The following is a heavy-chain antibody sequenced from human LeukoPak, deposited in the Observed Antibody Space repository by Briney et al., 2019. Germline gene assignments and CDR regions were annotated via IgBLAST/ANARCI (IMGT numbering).Heavy chain of an antibody. Sequence: ASVKVSCKASGGTFSSYAISWVRQAPGQGLEWMGGIIPIFGTANYAQKFQGRVTITADESTSTAYMELSSLRSEDTAVYYCATRAPNYDSWSGPGSFDYRGQGTLVTVSS. V-gene: IGHV1-69*01. CDR2: IIPIFGTA. CDR3: ATRAPNYDSWSGPGSFDY. J-gene: IGHJ4*02. CDR1: GGTFSSYA. D-gene: IGHD3-3*01.